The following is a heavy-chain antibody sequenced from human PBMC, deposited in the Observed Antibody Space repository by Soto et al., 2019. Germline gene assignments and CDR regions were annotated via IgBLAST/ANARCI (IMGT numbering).Heavy chain of an antibody. CDR2: LTDSGGST. D-gene: IGHD3-22*01. J-gene: IGHJ4*02. CDR1: GLPFSTYA. V-gene: IGHV3-23*01. Sequence: GGSLRLSCAASGLPFSTYAMGWVRQAPGKGLEWVSALTDSGGSTYYADSVKGRFTISRDNSKNTLFLQMNSLRAEDTAVYYCAKKSSGNSYFYFDYWGQGALVTVSS. CDR3: AKKSSGNSYFYFDY.